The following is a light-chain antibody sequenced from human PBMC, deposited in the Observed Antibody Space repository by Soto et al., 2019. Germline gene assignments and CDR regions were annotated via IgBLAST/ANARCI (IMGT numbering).Light chain of an antibody. Sequence: DIVMTQSPDSLAVSLGERATINCKPSQSVLYSSNNKNYLAWYQQKPGQPPKLLIYWASIRESGVPDRFSGSGSGTDFTLTISSLQAEDVAVYYCQQCYSTLTWTFGQGTKVEIK. J-gene: IGKJ1*01. CDR3: QQCYSTLTWT. CDR2: WAS. V-gene: IGKV4-1*01. CDR1: QSVLYSSNNKNY.